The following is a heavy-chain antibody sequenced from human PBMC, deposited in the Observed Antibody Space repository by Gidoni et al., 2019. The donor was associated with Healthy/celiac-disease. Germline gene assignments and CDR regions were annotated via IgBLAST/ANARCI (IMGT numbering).Heavy chain of an antibody. CDR2: ISSSSSYI. CDR1: GSTFSRYS. Sequence: EVQLVESGGGLVKPGGSLRLSCAASGSTFSRYSMHWVRQAPGKGLEWVSSISSSSSYIYYADSVKGRFTISRDNAKNSLYLQMNSLRAEDTAVYYCARGDIVVVVAAINYYYGMDVWGQGTTVTVSS. D-gene: IGHD2-15*01. CDR3: ARGDIVVVVAAINYYYGMDV. V-gene: IGHV3-21*01. J-gene: IGHJ6*02.